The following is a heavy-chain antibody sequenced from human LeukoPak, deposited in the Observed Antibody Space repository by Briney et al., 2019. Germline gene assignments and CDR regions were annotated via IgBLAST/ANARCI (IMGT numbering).Heavy chain of an antibody. V-gene: IGHV4-4*02. CDR2: IYHSGST. J-gene: IGHJ4*02. CDR3: ARQYYYDSSGYYWGSFDY. Sequence: SETLSLTCAVSGGSISSSNWWSWVRQPPGKGLEWIGYIYHSGSTYYNPSLKSRVTISVDRSKNQFSLKLSSVTAADTAVYYCARQYYYDSSGYYWGSFDYWGQGTLVTVSS. CDR1: GGSISSSNW. D-gene: IGHD3-22*01.